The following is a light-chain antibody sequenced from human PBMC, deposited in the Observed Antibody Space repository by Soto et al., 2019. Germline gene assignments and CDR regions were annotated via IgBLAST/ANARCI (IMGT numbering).Light chain of an antibody. J-gene: IGLJ1*01. CDR3: SSHGGNSPYV. CDR1: TSDIGGYNY. CDR2: EVN. Sequence: QSALTQPPSASGSPGQSVAISCTGTTSDIGGYNYVSWYQQHPGKAPKLMIYEVNKRPSGVPDRFSGSKSGYTASLTVSGLQAEDEADYYCSSHGGNSPYVFGTGTKLTVL. V-gene: IGLV2-8*01.